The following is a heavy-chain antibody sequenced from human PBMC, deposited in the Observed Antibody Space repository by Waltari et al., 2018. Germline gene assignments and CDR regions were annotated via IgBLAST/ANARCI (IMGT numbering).Heavy chain of an antibody. V-gene: IGHV3-21*01. CDR1: GFTFSSYS. CDR2: ISSSSSYI. CDR3: ARDRTGLDLLTSAFDI. D-gene: IGHD2-15*01. J-gene: IGHJ3*02. Sequence: EVQLVESGGGLVKPGGSLRLSCAASGFTFSSYSMNWVRPAQGKGLEWVSSISSSSSYIYYADSVKGRFTISRDNAKNSLYLQMNSLRAEDTAVYYCARDRTGLDLLTSAFDIWGQGTMVTVSS.